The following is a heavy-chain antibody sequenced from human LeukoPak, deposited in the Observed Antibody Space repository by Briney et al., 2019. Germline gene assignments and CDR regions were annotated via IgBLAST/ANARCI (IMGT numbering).Heavy chain of an antibody. J-gene: IGHJ3*02. V-gene: IGHV4-59*11. CDR3: ARLGDSSGYYAAFDI. Sequence: SETLSLTCSVSGGSIRSQYWSWIRLPPGKGLEWIGYIFYSGTTHYNPSLKSRVTMSVDTSKNQFSLKLSSVTAADTAVYFCARLGDSSGYYAAFDIWGQGTMVTVSS. D-gene: IGHD3-22*01. CDR1: GGSIRSQY. CDR2: IFYSGTT.